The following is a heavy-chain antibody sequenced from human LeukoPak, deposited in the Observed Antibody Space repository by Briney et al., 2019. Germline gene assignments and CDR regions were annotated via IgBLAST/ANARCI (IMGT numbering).Heavy chain of an antibody. CDR3: ARRAERNYDFWSGYSQRDNWFDP. V-gene: IGHV1-8*01. Sequence: ASVKVSCKASGYTFTSYDINWVRQATGQGLEWMGWMNPNSGNTGYAQKFQGRVTMTRNTSISTDYMELSSLRSEDTAVYYCARRAERNYDFWSGYSQRDNWFDPWGQGTLVTVSS. CDR2: MNPNSGNT. CDR1: GYTFTSYD. D-gene: IGHD3-3*01. J-gene: IGHJ5*02.